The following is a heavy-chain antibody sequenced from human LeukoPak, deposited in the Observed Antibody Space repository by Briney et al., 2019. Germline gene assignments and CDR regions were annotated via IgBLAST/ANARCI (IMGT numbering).Heavy chain of an antibody. CDR3: ARVIPPDAFDI. J-gene: IGHJ3*02. V-gene: IGHV3-48*04. CDR2: ISWNSGSI. CDR1: GFTFSSYS. Sequence: PGGSLRLSCAASGFTFSSYSMNWVRQAPGKGLEWVSGISWNSGSIGYADSVKGRFTISRDNAKNSLYLQMNSLRAEDTAVYYCARVIPPDAFDIWGQGTMVTVSS. D-gene: IGHD3-16*01.